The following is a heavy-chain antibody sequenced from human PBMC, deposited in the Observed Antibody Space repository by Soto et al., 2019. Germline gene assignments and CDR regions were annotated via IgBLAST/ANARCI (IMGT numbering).Heavy chain of an antibody. V-gene: IGHV3-23*01. Sequence: PGGSLRLSCAASGFTFGTYAMSWVRQAPGKGLEWVAGISASGDNSYYADSVKGRFTISRDNSKGTLYLQMNNLRAEDTAVYYCADGGEWSFNFVYWGQGTLVTVSS. CDR2: ISASGDNS. CDR3: ADGGEWSFNFVY. CDR1: GFTFGTYA. J-gene: IGHJ4*02. D-gene: IGHD3-3*01.